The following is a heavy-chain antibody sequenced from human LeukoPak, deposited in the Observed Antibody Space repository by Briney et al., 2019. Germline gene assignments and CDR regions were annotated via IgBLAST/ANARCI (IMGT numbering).Heavy chain of an antibody. CDR3: ARQQLGSDWFDP. CDR2: IYYTGST. CDR1: GGSISSSNYY. D-gene: IGHD1-26*01. J-gene: IGHJ5*02. V-gene: IGHV4-39*01. Sequence: PSETLSLTCTVSGGSISSSNYYWGWIRQPPGKGLECIGNIYYTGSTYYNPSLKSRVTISVDTSKNQFSLKLTSVTAADTAVYYCARQQLGSDWFDPWGQGTLVTVSS.